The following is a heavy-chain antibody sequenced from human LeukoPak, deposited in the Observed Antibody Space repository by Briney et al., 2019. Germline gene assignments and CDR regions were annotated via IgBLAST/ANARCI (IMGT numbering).Heavy chain of an antibody. J-gene: IGHJ4*02. V-gene: IGHV1-46*01. CDR2: INPSGGST. CDR1: GYTFTSYY. Sequence: ASVKVSCKASGYTFTSYYMHWVRQAPGQGLEWMGIINPSGGSTTYAQRFQGRVTITRDLSTSTVYMELSSLRSEDTAVYYCARDFGCGGDCGVDYWGQGTLVTVSS. D-gene: IGHD2-21*02. CDR3: ARDFGCGGDCGVDY.